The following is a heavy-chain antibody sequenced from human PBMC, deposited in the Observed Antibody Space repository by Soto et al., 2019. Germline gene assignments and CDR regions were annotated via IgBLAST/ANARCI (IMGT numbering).Heavy chain of an antibody. D-gene: IGHD5-18*01. V-gene: IGHV3-9*01. CDR3: AKGRTGMPTESDS. J-gene: IGHJ4*02. CDR1: GFTFDEYA. Sequence: EVQLVESGGGLVQPDRSLKLSCAASGFTFDEYAMHWVRQPPGKGLEWVASVSWNRGNIGYADSVKGRFTISRDNANNFLFLQMNNLTPEDTAFYYCAKGRTGMPTESDSWGQGTLVAVST. CDR2: VSWNRGNI.